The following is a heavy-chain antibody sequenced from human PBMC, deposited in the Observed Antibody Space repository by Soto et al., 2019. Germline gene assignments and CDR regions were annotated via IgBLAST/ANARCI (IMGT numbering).Heavy chain of an antibody. V-gene: IGHV3-30-3*01. Sequence: QVQLVESGGGVVQPGRSLRLSCAASGFTFSSYAMHWVRQAPGKGLEWVAVISYDGSNKYYADSVKGRFTISRDNSKHTLYLQMNSLRAEDTAVYYCARVQGKLIHDYGDPGDYWGQGTLVTVSS. CDR1: GFTFSSYA. CDR3: ARVQGKLIHDYGDPGDY. CDR2: ISYDGSNK. D-gene: IGHD4-17*01. J-gene: IGHJ4*02.